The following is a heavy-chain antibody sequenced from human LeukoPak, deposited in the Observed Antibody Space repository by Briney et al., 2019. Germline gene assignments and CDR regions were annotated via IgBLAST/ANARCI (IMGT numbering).Heavy chain of an antibody. CDR1: GYTFTSYG. Sequence: EASVKVSCKASGYTFTSYGISWVRQAPGQGLEWMGWIIAYNGNTNYAQKLQGRVTMTTDTSTSTAYMELRSLRSDDTAVYYCARDPPGGYYDSSGLGYYWGQGTLVTVSS. J-gene: IGHJ4*02. D-gene: IGHD3-22*01. CDR2: IIAYNGNT. CDR3: ARDPPGGYYDSSGLGYY. V-gene: IGHV1-18*01.